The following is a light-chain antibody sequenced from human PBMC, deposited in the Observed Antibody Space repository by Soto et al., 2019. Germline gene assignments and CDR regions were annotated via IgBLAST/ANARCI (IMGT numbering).Light chain of an antibody. V-gene: IGLV1-44*01. CDR3: AAWDDSLNAQVV. J-gene: IGLJ2*01. CDR2: SNN. Sequence: QSVLTQPPSASGTPGQRVTISCSGSSSNIGSNTVNWYQQVPGTAPKLLMYSNNKRASGVPDRFSGSKSGTSASLAISGLQSEDEADYYCAAWDDSLNAQVVFGGGTKLTVL. CDR1: SSNIGSNT.